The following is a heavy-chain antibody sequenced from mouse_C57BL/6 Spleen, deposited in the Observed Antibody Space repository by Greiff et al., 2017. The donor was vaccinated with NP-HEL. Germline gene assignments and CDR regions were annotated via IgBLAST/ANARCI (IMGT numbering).Heavy chain of an antibody. Sequence: VQLQQSGPELVKPGASVKISCKASGYAFSSSWMNWVKQRPGKGLEWIGRIYPGAGDTNYNGKFKGKATLTADKSSSTAYMQRSSLTSEDSAVYFCAIGVYDSNYPYAMDYWGQGTSVTVSS. CDR2: IYPGAGDT. CDR1: GYAFSSSW. D-gene: IGHD2-5*01. CDR3: AIGVYDSNYPYAMDY. J-gene: IGHJ4*01. V-gene: IGHV1-82*01.